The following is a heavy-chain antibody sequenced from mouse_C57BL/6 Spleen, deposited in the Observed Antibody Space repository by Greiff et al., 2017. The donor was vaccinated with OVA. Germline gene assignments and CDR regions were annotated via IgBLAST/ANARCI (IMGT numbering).Heavy chain of an antibody. CDR1: GYTFTSYW. Sequence: VQLQQSGTELVKPGASVKLSCKASGYTFTSYWMHWVKQRPGQGLEWIGNINPSNGGTNYNEKFKSKATLTVDKSSSTAYMQLSSLTSEDSAVYYCARKEELRSYFDYWGQGTTLTVSS. V-gene: IGHV1-53*01. CDR3: ARKEELRSYFDY. J-gene: IGHJ2*01. D-gene: IGHD1-1*01. CDR2: INPSNGGT.